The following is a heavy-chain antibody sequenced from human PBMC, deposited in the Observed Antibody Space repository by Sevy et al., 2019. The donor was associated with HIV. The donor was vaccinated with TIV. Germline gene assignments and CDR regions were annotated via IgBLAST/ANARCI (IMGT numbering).Heavy chain of an antibody. V-gene: IGHV3-30-3*01. D-gene: IGHD3-22*01. CDR2: ISYDGSNK. J-gene: IGHJ4*02. Sequence: GGSLRLSCAASGFTFSSYAMHWVRQAPGKGLEWVAVISYDGSNKYYADSVKGRFTISRDNSENTLYLQMNSLRAEDTAVYYCARDQYYDSSGSPYFDYWGQGTLVTVSS. CDR3: ARDQYYDSSGSPYFDY. CDR1: GFTFSSYA.